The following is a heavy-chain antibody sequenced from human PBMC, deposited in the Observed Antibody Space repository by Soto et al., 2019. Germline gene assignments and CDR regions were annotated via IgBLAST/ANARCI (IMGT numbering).Heavy chain of an antibody. V-gene: IGHV5-51*01. CDR2: IYPGDSDT. J-gene: IGHJ6*02. CDR3: ARQLRRPYYYYYGMDV. CDR1: GYSFTSYW. D-gene: IGHD4-17*01. Sequence: GEALKISGKGSGYSFTSYWIGWVRQIPGKGLEWMGIIYPGDSDTRYSPSFQGQVTISADKSISTAYLQWSSLKASDTAMYYCARQLRRPYYYYYGMDVWGQGTTVTVSS.